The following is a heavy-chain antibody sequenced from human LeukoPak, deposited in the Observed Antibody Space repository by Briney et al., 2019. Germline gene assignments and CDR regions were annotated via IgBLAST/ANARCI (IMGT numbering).Heavy chain of an antibody. CDR3: ARDPGGVGATYHDAFDI. V-gene: IGHV1-69*04. CDR2: IIPKLNVA. CDR1: GGSFSSSV. Sequence: GSSVKVSCKASGGSFSSSVITWVRQAPGEGLEWMGRIIPKLNVANSAQKFQGRVTITADKSTNTAHMELRSLRSDDTAVYYCARDPGGVGATYHDAFDIWGQGTMVTVSS. J-gene: IGHJ3*02. D-gene: IGHD1-26*01.